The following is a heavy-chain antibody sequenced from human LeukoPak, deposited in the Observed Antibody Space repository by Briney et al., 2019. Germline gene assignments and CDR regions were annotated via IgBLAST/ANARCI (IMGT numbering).Heavy chain of an antibody. CDR2: ISAYNGNT. CDR1: GYTFTSYG. D-gene: IGHD6-19*01. Sequence: ASVTVSCKASGYTFTSYGISWVRQAPGQGLEWMGWISAYNGNTNYAQKLQGRVTMTTDTSTSTAYMELRSLRSDDTAVYYCAREGSGWYIDYYGMDVWGKGTTVTVSS. J-gene: IGHJ6*04. CDR3: AREGSGWYIDYYGMDV. V-gene: IGHV1-18*04.